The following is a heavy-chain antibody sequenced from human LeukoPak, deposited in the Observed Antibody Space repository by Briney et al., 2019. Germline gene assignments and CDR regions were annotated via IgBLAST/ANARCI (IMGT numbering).Heavy chain of an antibody. CDR3: AKVGYFYYMDV. CDR2: ISGSGGSS. D-gene: IGHD2-21*01. Sequence: GGSLRLSCAASGFTFSSYSMNWVRQAPGEGLEWVSAISGSGGSSYYADSVQGRFTISRDNSKNTLYLQMNNLRAEDTAVYYCAKVGYFYYMDVWGKGTTVTVSS. V-gene: IGHV3-23*01. CDR1: GFTFSSYS. J-gene: IGHJ6*03.